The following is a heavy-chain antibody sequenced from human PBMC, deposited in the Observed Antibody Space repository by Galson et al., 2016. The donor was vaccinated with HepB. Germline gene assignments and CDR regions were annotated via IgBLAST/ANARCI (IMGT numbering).Heavy chain of an antibody. D-gene: IGHD4/OR15-4a*01. V-gene: IGHV3-74*01. Sequence: SLTLSCAPSGFTFSSYWMHWVHLAPGKGLVWVSRINSDGISTSYEDSVTGRFTISRDNAKSSQYLHMNSLRAQDTAVYHCARDPAQRSCNCANCWGAFEIWGQGTTVTVSS. CDR3: ARDPAQRSCNCANCWGAFEI. CDR2: INSDGIST. J-gene: IGHJ3*02. CDR1: GFTFSSYW.